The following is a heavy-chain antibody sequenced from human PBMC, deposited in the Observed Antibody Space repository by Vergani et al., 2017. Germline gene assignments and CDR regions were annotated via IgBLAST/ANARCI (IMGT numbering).Heavy chain of an antibody. CDR1: GFTLSNYD. CDR3: AKHFRGWGIDY. J-gene: IGHJ4*02. Sequence: QVQLVESGGGVVQRGGSLRLSCATSGFTLSNYDMQWIRQGPGKGLEFVAFIQFDGSYQYYADSVKGRFNLSRDFSKNTLYLQMNSLRTDDTATYYCAKHFRGWGIDYWGQGTQVIVSS. D-gene: IGHD3-16*01. CDR2: IQFDGSYQ. V-gene: IGHV3-30*02.